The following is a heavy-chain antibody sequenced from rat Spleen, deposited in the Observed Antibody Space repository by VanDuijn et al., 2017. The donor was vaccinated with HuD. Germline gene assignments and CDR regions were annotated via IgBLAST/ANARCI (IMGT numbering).Heavy chain of an antibody. J-gene: IGHJ2*01. D-gene: IGHD4-3*01. V-gene: IGHV5-20*01. CDR1: GFTISDYY. Sequence: EVQLVESGGGLVQPGRSLKLSCAASGFTISDYYMAWVRQAPTKGLEWVSSINDNGGTTYYSDSVKGRFTISRDNEENTVYLQMNSLRSEDTATYYCAVAGYGYWGQGVMVTVSS. CDR2: INDNGGTT. CDR3: AVAGYGY.